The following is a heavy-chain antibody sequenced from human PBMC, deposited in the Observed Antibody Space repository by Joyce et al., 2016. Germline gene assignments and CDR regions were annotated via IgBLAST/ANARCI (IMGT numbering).Heavy chain of an antibody. V-gene: IGHV4-38-2*02. CDR1: GDSISSGYF. CDR3: ARDPQNFGF. Sequence: VQLQESGPGLVKPSETLSLTCDVSGDSISSGYFYGWVRKAPGKGLEWIANIYHNGKTYYNASLKSRVTISVDTSKNQLSLKSSSVTAADTAVYYCARDPQNFGFWGQGTLVIVSS. D-gene: IGHD2/OR15-2a*01. J-gene: IGHJ4*02. CDR2: IYHNGKT.